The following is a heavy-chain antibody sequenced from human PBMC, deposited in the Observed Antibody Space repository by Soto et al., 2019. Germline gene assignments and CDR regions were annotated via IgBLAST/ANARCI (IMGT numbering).Heavy chain of an antibody. CDR1: GITVSSNY. CDR2: LYGDGRT. CDR3: ARDWTYYDILTGYYSWYGMDV. D-gene: IGHD3-9*01. Sequence: GGSLRLSCAASGITVSSNYMSWVRQAPGKGLEWVSILYGDGRTYYTDSVKGRFTISRDNSKNTLYLQMNSLRAEDTAVYYCARDWTYYDILTGYYSWYGMDVWGQGTTVTVSS. J-gene: IGHJ6*02. V-gene: IGHV3-53*01.